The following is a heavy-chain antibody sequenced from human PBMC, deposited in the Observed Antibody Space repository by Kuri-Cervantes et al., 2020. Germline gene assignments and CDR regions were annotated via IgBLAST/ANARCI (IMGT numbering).Heavy chain of an antibody. CDR1: GGSVSSGSYY. CDR2: IYHSGST. V-gene: IGHV4-39*07. CDR3: ARKKLERLFDY. Sequence: SETLSLTCTVSGGSVSSGSYYWGWIRQPPGKGLEWIGSIYHSGSTYYNPSLKSRVTISVDTSKNQFSLKLSSVTAADTAVYYCARKKLERLFDYWGQGTLVTVSS. D-gene: IGHD1-1*01. J-gene: IGHJ4*02.